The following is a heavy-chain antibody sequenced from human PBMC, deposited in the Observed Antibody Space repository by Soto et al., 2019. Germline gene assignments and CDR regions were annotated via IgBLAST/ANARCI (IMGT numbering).Heavy chain of an antibody. D-gene: IGHD2-15*01. CDR3: VTKVLRARSDTYGMDG. V-gene: IGHV1-69*06. Sequence: SVKVSCKASGGTFSSYAISWVRQAPGQGLEWMGGIIPIFGTANYAQKFQGRVTITADKSTSPAYMELSRLRSEDTAVSYCVTKVLRARSDTYGMDGWGQGTTVTVSS. CDR1: GGTFSSYA. CDR2: IIPIFGTA. J-gene: IGHJ6*01.